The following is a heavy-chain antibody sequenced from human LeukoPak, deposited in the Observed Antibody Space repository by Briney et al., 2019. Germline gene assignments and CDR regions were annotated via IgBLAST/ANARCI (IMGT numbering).Heavy chain of an antibody. Sequence: SETLSLTCTVSGGSISSYSWSWIRQPPGKGLEWIGYISHSGSTYYNPSLKSRVTIFVDTSKNQFSLKLNSVTAADTALYYCARHEYDFWSAYYNWGQGTLVTVSS. CDR3: ARHEYDFWSAYYN. CDR1: GGSISSYS. J-gene: IGHJ4*02. CDR2: ISHSGST. V-gene: IGHV4-59*04. D-gene: IGHD3-3*01.